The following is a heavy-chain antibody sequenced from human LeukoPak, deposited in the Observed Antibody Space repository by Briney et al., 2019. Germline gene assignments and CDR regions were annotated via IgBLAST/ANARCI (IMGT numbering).Heavy chain of an antibody. CDR2: INHSGGT. Sequence: SETLSLTCAVYGGSFSGYYWSWIRQPPGKGLEWIGEINHSGGTNYNPSLKSRVTISVDTSKNQFSLKLSSVTAADTAVYYCASYYDSSGYYLDYWGQGTLVTVSS. V-gene: IGHV4-34*01. J-gene: IGHJ4*02. CDR1: GGSFSGYY. D-gene: IGHD3-22*01. CDR3: ASYYDSSGYYLDY.